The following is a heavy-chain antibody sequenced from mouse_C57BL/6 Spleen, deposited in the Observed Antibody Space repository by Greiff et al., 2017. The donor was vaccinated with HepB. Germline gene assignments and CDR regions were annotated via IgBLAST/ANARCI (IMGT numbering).Heavy chain of an antibody. CDR3: ARDPWYYDYSYCAMDC. Sequence: VQLQQSGPELVKPGASVKISCNASGYAFSSSWMNWVKQRPGKGLEWIGRIYPGDGDTNYNGKFKGKATLTADKSSSTAYMQLSSLTSEDSAVYCGARDPWYYDYSYCAMDCWGQGTSVTVSS. V-gene: IGHV1-82*01. CDR2: IYPGDGDT. J-gene: IGHJ4*01. D-gene: IGHD2-4*01. CDR1: GYAFSSSW.